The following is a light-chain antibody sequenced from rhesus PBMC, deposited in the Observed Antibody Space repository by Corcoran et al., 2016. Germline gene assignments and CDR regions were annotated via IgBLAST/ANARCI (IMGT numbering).Light chain of an antibody. J-gene: IGKJ1*01. Sequence: DIQMTQSPSSQSASVGDTVTITCRASQSISSWLAWYQQKTGKAPKLLIYKAASLESGVPSRFSGSGSGTDFTLTISSLQSEDFATYYCQQYNSSPRTFGQGTKVEIK. V-gene: IGKV1-22*01. CDR2: KAA. CDR3: QQYNSSPRT. CDR1: QSISSW.